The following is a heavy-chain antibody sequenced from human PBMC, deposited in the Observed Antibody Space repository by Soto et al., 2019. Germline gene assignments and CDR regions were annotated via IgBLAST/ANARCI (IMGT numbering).Heavy chain of an antibody. CDR1: GFTFSGSA. D-gene: IGHD3-22*01. Sequence: EVQLVESGGGLVQPGGSLKLSCAASGFTFSGSAMHWFRLASGKGLEWVGRIRSNANNYATAYAASVKGRFTISSDDSNNKAYLEMKILKTEDTAVYYCTKPRYDSTGHEYWGQGTLVTVSS. CDR3: TKPRYDSTGHEY. J-gene: IGHJ4*02. CDR2: IRSNANNYAT. V-gene: IGHV3-73*01.